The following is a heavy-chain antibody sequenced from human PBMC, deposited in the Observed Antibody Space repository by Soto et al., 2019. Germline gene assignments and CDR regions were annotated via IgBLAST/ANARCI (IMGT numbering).Heavy chain of an antibody. V-gene: IGHV1-18*01. Sequence: GASVKVSCKASGYTFTSYGISWVRQAPGQGLEWMGWISAYNGNANYAQKLQGRVTMSTDTSTSTAYMELRSLRSEDTAVYYCAVQLSVDFGSGSPKAPFDFWGQGNLVTVSS. D-gene: IGHD3-3*01. CDR1: GYTFTSYG. CDR3: AVQLSVDFGSGSPKAPFDF. J-gene: IGHJ4*02. CDR2: ISAYNGNA.